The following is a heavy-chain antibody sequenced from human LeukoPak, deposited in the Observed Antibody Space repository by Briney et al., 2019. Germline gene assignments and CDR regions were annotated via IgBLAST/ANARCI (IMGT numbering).Heavy chain of an antibody. Sequence: VASVKVSCKASGGTFSSYAISWVRQAPGQGLEWMGGIIPIFGTANYAQKFQGRVTITRDTTASTAYMELSSLRSEDTAVYYCARGVGYNYGLYYQYGMDVWGQGTTVTVSS. J-gene: IGHJ6*02. CDR2: IIPIFGTA. CDR3: ARGVGYNYGLYYQYGMDV. V-gene: IGHV1-69*05. D-gene: IGHD5-18*01. CDR1: GGTFSSYA.